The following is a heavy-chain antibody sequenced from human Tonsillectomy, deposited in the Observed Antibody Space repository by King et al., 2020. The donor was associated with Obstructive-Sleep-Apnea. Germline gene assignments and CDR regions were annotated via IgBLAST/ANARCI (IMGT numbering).Heavy chain of an antibody. V-gene: IGHV1-24*01. Sequence: QLVQSGAEVKKPGASVKVSCKVSEDTLTELSMHWVRQAPGKGLEWMGGFDPEDGETIYAQKFPGRVTMTEDTSTDTAYMELSSLRSEDTAVYYCATGPSEYSSGWPLDYWGQGTLVTVSS. CDR1: EDTLTELS. CDR3: ATGPSEYSSGWPLDY. D-gene: IGHD6-19*01. J-gene: IGHJ4*02. CDR2: FDPEDGET.